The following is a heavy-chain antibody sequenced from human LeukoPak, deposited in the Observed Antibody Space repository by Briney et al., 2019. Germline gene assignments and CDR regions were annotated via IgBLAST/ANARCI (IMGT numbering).Heavy chain of an antibody. CDR2: INHSGST. CDR1: GGSFIGFH. Sequence: SETLSLTCAVYGGSFIGFHWNWIRQPPGKGLEWIGDINHSGSTNYNPSLTSRVTISVDPSKNQFSLNLSSVTAADTAVYYCAREKMVRGVHFDYWGQGTLVTVSS. V-gene: IGHV4-34*01. D-gene: IGHD3-10*01. J-gene: IGHJ4*02. CDR3: AREKMVRGVHFDY.